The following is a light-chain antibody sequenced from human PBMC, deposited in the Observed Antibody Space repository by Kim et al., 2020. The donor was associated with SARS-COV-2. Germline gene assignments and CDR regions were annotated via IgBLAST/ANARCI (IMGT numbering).Light chain of an antibody. CDR3: SSYTSSSTLYV. Sequence: QWTTISCTGTSSDVRGYNYVSWYQQQPGKAPKLMIYDVSKRPSGVSNRFSGSKSGNTASLTISGLQAEDEADYYCSSYTSSSTLYVFGTGTKVTVL. V-gene: IGLV2-14*04. CDR1: SSDVRGYNY. J-gene: IGLJ1*01. CDR2: DVS.